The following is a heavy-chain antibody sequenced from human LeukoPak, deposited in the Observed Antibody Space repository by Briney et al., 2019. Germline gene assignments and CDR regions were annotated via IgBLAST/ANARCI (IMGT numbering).Heavy chain of an antibody. CDR3: AKDVGESRAINFDY. CDR1: GFSVRSHY. Sequence: GGSLRLSCVASGFSVRSHYMTWVRQAPGKGLEWVSSIQSNGNTDYADSVKGRFTISRDNSKNTLYLQMNSLRAEDTAVYYCAKDVGESRAINFDYWGQGTLVTVSS. V-gene: IGHV3-53*01. CDR2: IQSNGNT. D-gene: IGHD3-10*01. J-gene: IGHJ4*02.